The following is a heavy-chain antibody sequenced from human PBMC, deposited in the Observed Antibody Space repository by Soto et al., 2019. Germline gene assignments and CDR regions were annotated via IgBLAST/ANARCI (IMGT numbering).Heavy chain of an antibody. V-gene: IGHV3-23*01. CDR2: ISDSGSRT. Sequence: EEQLLESGGGLVQPGESLRLSCAASGFTFSSSAMNWVRQAPGKGLEWVSIISDSGSRTYYADSVRGRFTISRDNSKNTLYLQMNSLRAEDTTLYYCAKSLNINWKNWFDPWGQGTLVTVSS. J-gene: IGHJ5*02. D-gene: IGHD1-1*01. CDR1: GFTFSSSA. CDR3: AKSLNINWKNWFDP.